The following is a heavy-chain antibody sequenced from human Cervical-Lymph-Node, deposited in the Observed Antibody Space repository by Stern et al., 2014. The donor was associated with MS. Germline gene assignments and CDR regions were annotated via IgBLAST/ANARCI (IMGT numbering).Heavy chain of an antibody. CDR1: GFSLTTSGVS. J-gene: IGHJ4*02. CDR2: IYWDDTK. CDR3: AHSHYDIKTTYGPGPSDY. Sequence: QVTLRESGPTLVKPTETLTLTCTFSGFSLTTSGVSVGWIRQPPGKALEWLALIYWDDTKRYSTSLTRRITITKDTSKNQGVLTKPNMDPVDTATYYCAHSHYDIKTTYGPGPSDYWGQGTLVTVS. D-gene: IGHD3-9*01. V-gene: IGHV2-5*02.